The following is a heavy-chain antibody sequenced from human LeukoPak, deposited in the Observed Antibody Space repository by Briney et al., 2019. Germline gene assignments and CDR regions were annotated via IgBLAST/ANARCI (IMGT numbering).Heavy chain of an antibody. CDR3: ARDLGSYYDSGGYYYYGMDV. D-gene: IGHD3-22*01. CDR2: IYTSGST. Sequence: SETLSLTCTVSGGSISSYYWSWIRQPAGKGLEWIGRIYTSGSTNYNPSLKSRVTMSVDTSKNQFSLKLSSVTAADTAVYYCARDLGSYYDSGGYYYYGMDVWGQGTTVTVSS. CDR1: GGSISSYY. J-gene: IGHJ6*02. V-gene: IGHV4-4*07.